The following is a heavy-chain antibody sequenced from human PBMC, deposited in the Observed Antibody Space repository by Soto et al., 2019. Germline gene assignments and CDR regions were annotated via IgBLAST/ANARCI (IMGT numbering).Heavy chain of an antibody. CDR3: AKDSWAIFWVPAGPYYAMDA. CDR1: GVTFGNYA. Sequence: VGSLRLSCVASGVTFGNYAMSWVRQAPGKGLEGVSAISGSGGTTYYSDSVKGRFTISRDNSRNTVYLQMNDLRVEDAAEYFCAKDSWAIFWVPAGPYYAMDAWGQGTTVTVYS. J-gene: IGHJ6*02. V-gene: IGHV3-23*01. CDR2: ISGSGGTT. D-gene: IGHD3-3*01.